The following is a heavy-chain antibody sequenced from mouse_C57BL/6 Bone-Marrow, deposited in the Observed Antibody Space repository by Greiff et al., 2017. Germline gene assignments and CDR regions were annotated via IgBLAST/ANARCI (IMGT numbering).Heavy chain of an antibody. CDR3: ARSYYGNNFDY. J-gene: IGHJ2*01. CDR1: GYTFTSYW. CDR2: IDPSDSET. D-gene: IGHD1-1*01. V-gene: IGHV1-52*01. Sequence: QVQLQQPGAELVRPGSSVKLSCKASGYTFTSYWMHWVKQRPIQGLEWIGNIDPSDSETHYNQKFKDKATLTVDKSSSTAYMQLSSLTSEDSAVYYCARSYYGNNFDYGGQGTTLTVSS.